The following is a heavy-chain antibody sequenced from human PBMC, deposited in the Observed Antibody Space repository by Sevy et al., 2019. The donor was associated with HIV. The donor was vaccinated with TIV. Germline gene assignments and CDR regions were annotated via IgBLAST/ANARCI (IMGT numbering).Heavy chain of an antibody. J-gene: IGHJ5*02. CDR2: IYYSGTT. CDR3: ARLNYGDYSNYFDP. V-gene: IGHV4-39*01. D-gene: IGHD4-17*01. Sequence: SETLSLTCTVSGRSISSNSYYWVWIRQPPGKGLEWIGSIYYSGTTYYNPSLKSRVTISIDTSKTQFSLKLSSVTAADTAIFYCARLNYGDYSNYFDPWGQGSLVTVSS. CDR1: GRSISSNSYY.